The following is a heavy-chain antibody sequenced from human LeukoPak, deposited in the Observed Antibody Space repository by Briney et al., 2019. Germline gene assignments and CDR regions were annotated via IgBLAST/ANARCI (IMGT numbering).Heavy chain of an antibody. CDR3: ARGLSPRINMVRGVRPPFRGVFDY. D-gene: IGHD3-10*01. J-gene: IGHJ4*02. Sequence: PSETLSLTCAVSGGSMSSSNWWSWVRQPPGKGLEWIGEVYHSGYTNYNPSLKSRVTISVDKSKNQFSLKLSSVTAADTAVYYCARGLSPRINMVRGVRPPFRGVFDYWGQGTLVTVSS. CDR2: VYHSGYT. V-gene: IGHV4-4*02. CDR1: GGSMSSSNW.